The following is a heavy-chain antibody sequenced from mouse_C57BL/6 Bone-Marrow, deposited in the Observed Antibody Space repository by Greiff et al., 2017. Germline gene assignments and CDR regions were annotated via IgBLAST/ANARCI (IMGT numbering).Heavy chain of an antibody. Sequence: EVKLVESGGGLVKPGGSLKLSCAASGFTFSDYGMHWVRQAPEKGLEWVAYISSGSSTIYYADTVKGRFTISRDNAKNTLFLQMTRLRSEDTAMYYCAMGPWFAYWGQGTLVTVSA. V-gene: IGHV5-17*01. CDR2: ISSGSSTI. J-gene: IGHJ3*01. CDR3: AMGPWFAY. CDR1: GFTFSDYG.